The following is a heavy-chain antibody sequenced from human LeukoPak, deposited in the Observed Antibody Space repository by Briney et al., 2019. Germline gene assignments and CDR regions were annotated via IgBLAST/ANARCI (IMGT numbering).Heavy chain of an antibody. Sequence: GGSLRLSYAASGFTFDDYTMHWVRQAPGKGLEWVSLISWDGGSTYYADSVKGRFTISRDNSKNSLYLQMNSLRTEDTALYYCAKVASAFHSGYAEFNYWGQGTLVTVSS. CDR3: AKVASAFHSGYAEFNY. CDR2: ISWDGGST. D-gene: IGHD5-12*01. J-gene: IGHJ4*02. CDR1: GFTFDDYT. V-gene: IGHV3-43*01.